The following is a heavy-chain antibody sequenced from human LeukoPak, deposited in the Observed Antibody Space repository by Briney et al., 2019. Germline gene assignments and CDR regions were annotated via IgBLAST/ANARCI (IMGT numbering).Heavy chain of an antibody. CDR3: VRLLLVDKDMVYYYYGMDV. CDR2: IYYSGST. V-gene: IGHV4-59*01. Sequence: PSETLPLTCTVSGGSISSYYWSWIRQPPGKGLEWIGYIYYSGSTNYNPSLKSRVTISVDTSKNQFSLKLRSVTAADTAVYYCVRLLLVDKDMVYYYYGMDVWGQGTTVTVSS. D-gene: IGHD5-18*01. CDR1: GGSISSYY. J-gene: IGHJ6*02.